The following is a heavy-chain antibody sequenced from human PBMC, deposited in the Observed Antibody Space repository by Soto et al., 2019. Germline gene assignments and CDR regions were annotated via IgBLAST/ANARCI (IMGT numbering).Heavy chain of an antibody. CDR2: IRSKANSYAT. CDR3: TRLQIFGVVSVEYYYYMDV. V-gene: IGHV3-73*01. CDR1: GFTFSGSA. Sequence: EVQLVESGGGLVQPGGSLKLSCAASGFTFSGSAMHWVHQASGKGLEWVGRIRSKANSYATAYAASVKGRFTISRDDSKNTAYLQMNSLKTEDTAVYYCTRLQIFGVVSVEYYYYMDVWGKGTTVTVSS. J-gene: IGHJ6*03. D-gene: IGHD3-3*01.